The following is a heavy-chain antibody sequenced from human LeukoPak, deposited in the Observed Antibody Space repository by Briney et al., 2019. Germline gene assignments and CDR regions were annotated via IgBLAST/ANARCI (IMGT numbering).Heavy chain of an antibody. J-gene: IGHJ6*03. Sequence: ASVKVCCKASGYTFTSYDINWVRQATGQGLEWMGWMNPNSGNTGYAQKFQGRDSMTRNTSISTAYMELSSLRSEDTAVYYCARQIDILTGYRDYMDVWGKGTTVTISS. V-gene: IGHV1-8*01. D-gene: IGHD3-9*01. CDR3: ARQIDILTGYRDYMDV. CDR1: GYTFTSYD. CDR2: MNPNSGNT.